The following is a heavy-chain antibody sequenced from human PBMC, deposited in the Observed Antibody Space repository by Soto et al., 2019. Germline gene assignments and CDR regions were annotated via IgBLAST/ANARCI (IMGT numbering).Heavy chain of an antibody. CDR3: ARWERDGDDAFDI. J-gene: IGHJ3*02. Sequence: GGSLRLSCAASGFTFSSYSMNWVRQAPGKGLEWVSSISSSSSYIYYADSVKGRFTISRDNAKNSLYLQMNSLRAEDTAVYYCARWERDGDDAFDIWGQGTMVTVSS. CDR1: GFTFSSYS. CDR2: ISSSSSYI. V-gene: IGHV3-21*01. D-gene: IGHD3-10*01.